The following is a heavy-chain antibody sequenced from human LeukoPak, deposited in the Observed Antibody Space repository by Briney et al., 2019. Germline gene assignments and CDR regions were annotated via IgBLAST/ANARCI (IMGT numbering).Heavy chain of an antibody. J-gene: IGHJ5*02. V-gene: IGHV3-30*18. D-gene: IGHD3-10*01. Sequence: GRSLRLSCAASGFTFSSYGMHWVRQAPGKGLEWVAVISYDGSNKYYADSVKGRFTISRDNSKNTLYLQMNSLRAEDTAVYYCAKAGGISWGQGTLVTVSS. CDR2: ISYDGSNK. CDR3: AKAGGIS. CDR1: GFTFSSYG.